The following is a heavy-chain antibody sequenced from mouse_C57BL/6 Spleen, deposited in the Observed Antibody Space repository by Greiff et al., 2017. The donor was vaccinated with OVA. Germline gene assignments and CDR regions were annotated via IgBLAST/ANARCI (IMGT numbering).Heavy chain of an antibody. Sequence: EVKVVESGPELVKPGASVKISCKASGYSFTGYYMNWVKQSPEKSLEWIGEINPSTGGTTYNQKFKAKATLTVDKSSSTAYMQLKSLTSEDSAVYYCARGGYLYGDYYAMDYWGQGTSVAVSS. J-gene: IGHJ4*01. CDR3: ARGGYLYGDYYAMDY. CDR1: GYSFTGYY. CDR2: INPSTGGT. D-gene: IGHD5-1*01. V-gene: IGHV1-42*01.